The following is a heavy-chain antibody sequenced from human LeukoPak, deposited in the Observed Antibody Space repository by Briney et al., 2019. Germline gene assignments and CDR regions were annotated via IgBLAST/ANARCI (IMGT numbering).Heavy chain of an antibody. Sequence: ASVKVSCKASGYTFTGYYMHWVRQAPGQGLEWMGRINPNSGGTDYAQKFQGRVTISVDTSKNQFSLKLSSVTAADTAVYYCARACSRAAAGTGHPYYMDVWGKGTTVTVSS. CDR2: INPNSGGT. D-gene: IGHD6-13*01. J-gene: IGHJ6*03. CDR3: ARACSRAAAGTGHPYYMDV. CDR1: GYTFTGYY. V-gene: IGHV1-2*06.